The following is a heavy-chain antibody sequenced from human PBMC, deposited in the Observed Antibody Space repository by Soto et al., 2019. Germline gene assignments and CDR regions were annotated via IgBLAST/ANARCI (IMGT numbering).Heavy chain of an antibody. D-gene: IGHD1-7*01. Sequence: QVHLVQSGAEVKESGASVKVSCKASGYSFTGHYIHWVRQAPGLGPEWVGEISPKSGGTRYGQKFQGRVTMTKDTSINTVYMELSNLSPDDTAVYYCGRGRSGELVVFYWGQGTLVTVHS. V-gene: IGHV1-2*02. CDR1: GYSFTGHY. CDR3: GRGRSGELVVFY. CDR2: ISPKSGGT. J-gene: IGHJ4*02.